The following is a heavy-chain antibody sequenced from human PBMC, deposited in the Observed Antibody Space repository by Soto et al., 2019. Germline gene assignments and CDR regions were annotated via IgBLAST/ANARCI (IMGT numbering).Heavy chain of an antibody. D-gene: IGHD3-10*01. CDR2: ISHSGST. Sequence: QVQLQQWGAGLLKPSETLSLTCTVSGASFSVSDYHWSWIRQPPGKGLEWVGEISHSGSTNYSPSLKSRVSIWVDTSKNQVSLKLSSVTAADTAVYYCARGRRAALIETRIFRVLFDLWGHGTMVIVSS. CDR3: ARGRRAALIETRIFRVLFDL. J-gene: IGHJ4*01. V-gene: IGHV4-34*01. CDR1: GASFSVSDYH.